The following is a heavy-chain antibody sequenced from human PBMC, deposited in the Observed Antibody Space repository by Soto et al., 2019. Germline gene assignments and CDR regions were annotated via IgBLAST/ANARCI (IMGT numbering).Heavy chain of an antibody. J-gene: IGHJ6*02. CDR1: GYTFTSYD. CDR2: MNPNSRNT. Sequence: QVQLVQSGAEVKKPGASVKVSCKASGYTFTSYDINWVRQATGQGLEWMGWMNPNSRNTGYAQQFQGRVTMTSNTSLSTAYMELSRLRSDDTAVYYCAREKTSYGMDVWGQGTTVTVSS. CDR3: AREKTSYGMDV. V-gene: IGHV1-8*01.